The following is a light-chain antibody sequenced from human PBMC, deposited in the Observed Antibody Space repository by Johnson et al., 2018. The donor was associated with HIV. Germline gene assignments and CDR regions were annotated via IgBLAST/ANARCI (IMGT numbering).Light chain of an antibody. CDR1: YSNIEHNY. V-gene: IGLV1-51*01. CDR2: GTT. Sequence: QSVLTQPPSVSAATGQKVTISCSGTYSNIEHNYVSWYQQLPGTAPKLLIYGTTKRPSGIPDRFSGSKSGTSATLGITGLQAGDEADYYCGTWDNSLDAYVFGAATKVAVL. J-gene: IGLJ1*01. CDR3: GTWDNSLDAYV.